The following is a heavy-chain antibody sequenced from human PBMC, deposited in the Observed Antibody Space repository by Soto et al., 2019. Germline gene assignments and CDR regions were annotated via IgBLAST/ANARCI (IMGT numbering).Heavy chain of an antibody. CDR3: AKGVAGGY. CDR1: GFTCSSYV. J-gene: IGHJ4*02. V-gene: IGHV3-23*01. CDR2: ISGSGGGT. Sequence: PGGSLRLSCAASGFTCSSYVMTWVRQAPGKGLEWVSAISGSGGGTYYADSVKGRFTISRDNSKNTLYLQMNSLRAEDTAVYYCAKGVAGGYWGQGTLVTVSS. D-gene: IGHD6-19*01.